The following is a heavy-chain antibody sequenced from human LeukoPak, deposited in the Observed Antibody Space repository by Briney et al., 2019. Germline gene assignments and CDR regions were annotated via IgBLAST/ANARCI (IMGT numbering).Heavy chain of an antibody. CDR2: ISSSSSYI. CDR3: ARDEINYGSGSFDY. V-gene: IGHV3-21*01. D-gene: IGHD3-10*01. J-gene: IGHJ4*02. CDR1: GFTFSSYW. Sequence: PGGSLRLSCAASGFTFSSYWMHWVRQAPGKGLEWVSSISSSSSYIYYADSVKGRFTISRDNAKNSLYLQMNSLRAEDTAVYYCARDEINYGSGSFDYWGQGTLVTVSS.